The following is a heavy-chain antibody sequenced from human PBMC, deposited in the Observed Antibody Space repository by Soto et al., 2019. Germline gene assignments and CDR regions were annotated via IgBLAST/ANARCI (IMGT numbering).Heavy chain of an antibody. CDR3: ARIYDFWSGHGAFDI. CDR1: GGSVNSNGYY. V-gene: IGHV4-31*03. CDR2: IYYAGST. Sequence: QVRLQESGPGLVKPSQTLSLTCTVSGGSVNSNGYYWSWIRQHPVKGLEFIGHIYYAGSTYYNPSLESRTSISRDTSKDQVALELTSGTAADTAVYFCARIYDFWSGHGAFDIWGQGAMVTVSS. J-gene: IGHJ3*02. D-gene: IGHD3-3*01.